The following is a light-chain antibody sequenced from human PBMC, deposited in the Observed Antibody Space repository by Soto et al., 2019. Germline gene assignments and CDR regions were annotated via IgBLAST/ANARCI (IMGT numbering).Light chain of an antibody. CDR2: VEGSGNY. J-gene: IGLJ2*01. V-gene: IGLV4-60*02. CDR3: ETWDSNTVI. CDR1: SGHSGYI. Sequence: QLVLTQSSSASASLGSSVKLTCTLSSGHSGYIIAWHQQQPGKAPRYLMKVEGSGNYNKVSGVPDRFSGSSSGADRYLTISNLQFEDEADYYCETWDSNTVIFGGGTKVTVL.